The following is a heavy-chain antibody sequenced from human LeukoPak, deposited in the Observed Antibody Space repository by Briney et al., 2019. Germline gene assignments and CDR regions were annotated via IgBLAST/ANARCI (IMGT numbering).Heavy chain of an antibody. CDR1: GFIFNNYA. Sequence: PGGSLRLSCVASGFIFNNYAMQWVRQAPGKGLEWVALISYDGSNEFYGDSVKGRFTISRDKSKNTLYLQMNSLRTEDTAVYYCVRDWARSGDYWGQGTLVTVSS. V-gene: IGHV3-30-3*01. CDR3: VRDWARSGDY. D-gene: IGHD3-10*01. CDR2: ISYDGSNE. J-gene: IGHJ4*02.